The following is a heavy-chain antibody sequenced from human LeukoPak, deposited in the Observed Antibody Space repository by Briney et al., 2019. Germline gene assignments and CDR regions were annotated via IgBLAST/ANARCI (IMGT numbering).Heavy chain of an antibody. CDR2: IGGSDGST. J-gene: IGHJ4*02. D-gene: IGHD3-22*01. V-gene: IGHV3-23*01. CDR1: GFTFSTHA. Sequence: PGGSLRLSCVASGFTFSTHAMSWVRLAPGKGLEWVSAIGGSDGSTYYADSVKGWFTISRDNSKDTLYLQMNSLRVEDTATYYCAKRDSSGSYPYYFDYWGQGTLVTVSS. CDR3: AKRDSSGSYPYYFDY.